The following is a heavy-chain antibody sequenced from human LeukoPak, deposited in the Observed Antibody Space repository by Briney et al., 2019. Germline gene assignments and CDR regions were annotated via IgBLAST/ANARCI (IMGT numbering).Heavy chain of an antibody. J-gene: IGHJ5*02. CDR2: INQDGSEI. D-gene: IGHD3-22*01. V-gene: IGHV3-7*01. CDR1: GFTFSNYW. CDR3: ASLGGSYYDTSDNP. Sequence: GGSLRLSCAASGFTFSNYWMSWVRQAPGKGLEWLANINQDGSEIYYVDSVKGRFTISRDNGKNSLYLQINSLRADDTAVYYCASLGGSYYDTSDNPWGQGTLVTVSS.